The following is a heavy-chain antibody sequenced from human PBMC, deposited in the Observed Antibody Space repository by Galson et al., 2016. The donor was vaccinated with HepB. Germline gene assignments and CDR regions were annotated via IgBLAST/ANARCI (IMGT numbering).Heavy chain of an antibody. CDR2: ISGTGGDRSGGDRT. V-gene: IGHV3-23*01. Sequence: SLRLSCAASGFTFGTHAMNWVRQAPGKGLEWVSVISGTGGDRSGGDRTYYADSVRGRFTISRDDSKSTLFLQMNNLRAEDTAIYYCAKGCSSDTCPTLNYYYNDGMDVWGQGTTVTVSS. J-gene: IGHJ6*02. CDR3: AKGCSSDTCPTLNYYYNDGMDV. D-gene: IGHD3-22*01. CDR1: GFTFGTHA.